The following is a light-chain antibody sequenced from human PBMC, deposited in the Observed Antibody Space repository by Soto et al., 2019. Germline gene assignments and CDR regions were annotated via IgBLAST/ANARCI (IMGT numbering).Light chain of an antibody. CDR3: QQYNNWPRT. J-gene: IGKJ1*01. V-gene: IGKV3-15*01. CDR2: GTS. Sequence: EIVMTQSPATLSVSPGERATLSCRASQSVSSNLAWYHQKPGQAPRLLIYGTSTRATGIPVRFSGSGSATEFTLTISSLQSEDFAVYYCQQYNNWPRTFGQGTKVEIK. CDR1: QSVSSN.